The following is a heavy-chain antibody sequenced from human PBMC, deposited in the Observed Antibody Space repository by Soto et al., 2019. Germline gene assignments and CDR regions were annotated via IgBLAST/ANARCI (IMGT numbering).Heavy chain of an antibody. J-gene: IGHJ4*02. CDR2: IYYSGST. Sequence: PSETLSLTCTVFGGSVSTGDFYWTWIRQPPGKGLEWIGYIYYSGSTYYNPSLKSRASISVDTSKNQFSLTLTSVTAADTAVYYCARGPLDSSGYAGYWAQVTLVTFSS. CDR1: GGSVSTGDFY. D-gene: IGHD3-22*01. CDR3: ARGPLDSSGYAGY. V-gene: IGHV4-30-4*01.